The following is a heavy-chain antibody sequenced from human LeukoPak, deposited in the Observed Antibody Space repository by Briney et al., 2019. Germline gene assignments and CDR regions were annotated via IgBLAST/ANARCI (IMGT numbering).Heavy chain of an antibody. CDR1: GGSISSSSYY. J-gene: IGHJ4*02. V-gene: IGHV4-39*01. Sequence: SETLSLTCTVSGGSISSSSYYWRWIRQPPGKGLEWIGSIYYSGSTYYNPSLKSRVTISVDTSKNQFSLKLSSVTAADTAVYYCASDSRENYYDSSGRHYWGQGTLVTVSS. D-gene: IGHD3-22*01. CDR2: IYYSGST. CDR3: ASDSRENYYDSSGRHY.